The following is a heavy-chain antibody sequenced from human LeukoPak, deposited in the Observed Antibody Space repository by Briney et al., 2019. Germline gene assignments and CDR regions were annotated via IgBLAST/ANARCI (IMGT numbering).Heavy chain of an antibody. CDR2: ISSNGGST. CDR3: ARPGPDAFDI. V-gene: IGHV3-64*01. J-gene: IGHJ3*02. Sequence: PGGTLRLSCAASGFTISSYAMNWVRQAPGKGLEYVSAISSNGGSTYYANSVKGRFTISRDNSKNTLYLQMGSLSAEVMAVYYCARPGPDAFDIWGQGTMVTVSS. CDR1: GFTISSYA.